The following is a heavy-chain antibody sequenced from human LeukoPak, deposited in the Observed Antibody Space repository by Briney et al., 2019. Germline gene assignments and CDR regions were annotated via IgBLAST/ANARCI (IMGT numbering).Heavy chain of an antibody. J-gene: IGHJ4*02. CDR1: GFTVSSNY. V-gene: IGHV3-53*01. CDR3: ARDSYYYDSSGYYKADYFDY. D-gene: IGHD3-22*01. Sequence: PGGSLRLSCAASGFTVSSNYMSWVRQAPGKGLECVSVLYHDGGTYYADSVKGRFTISRDNSKNTLYLQMNRLRVEDTAVYYCARDSYYYDSSGYYKADYFDYWGQGTLVTVSS. CDR2: LYHDGGT.